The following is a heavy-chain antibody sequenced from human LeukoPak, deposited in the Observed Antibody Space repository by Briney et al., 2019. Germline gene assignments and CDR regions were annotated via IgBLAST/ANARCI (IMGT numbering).Heavy chain of an antibody. J-gene: IGHJ4*02. CDR2: ISTSSNYI. D-gene: IGHD3-22*01. V-gene: IGHV3-21*01. CDR3: ARDLTPYYYDSSGYYGDY. CDR1: GFTFSSYT. Sequence: GGSLRLSCAPSGFTFSSYTMNWVPKAPGRGREWVSFISTSSNYIYYADSVKGRFTLSRDNAKNTLYLQMNSLRAEDTAVYYCARDLTPYYYDSSGYYGDYWGQGTLVTVSS.